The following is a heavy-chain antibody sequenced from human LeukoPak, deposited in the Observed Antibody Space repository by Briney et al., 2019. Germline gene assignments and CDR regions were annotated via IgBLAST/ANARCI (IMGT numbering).Heavy chain of an antibody. V-gene: IGHV3-30*04. CDR3: ARDVAAAGHYPDY. J-gene: IGHJ4*02. D-gene: IGHD6-13*01. CDR1: RFTFSSYA. CDR2: ISYDERNK. Sequence: GSLRLSCAASRFTFSSYAMNWVRQAPGKGLEWVAVISYDERNKYYADFAKGRFTISRDNSKNTLYLQMNSLRAEDTAVYYCARDVAAAGHYPDYWGQGTLVTVSS.